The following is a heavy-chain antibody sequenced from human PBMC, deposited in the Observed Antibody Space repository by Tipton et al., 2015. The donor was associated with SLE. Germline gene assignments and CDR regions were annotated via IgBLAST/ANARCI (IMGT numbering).Heavy chain of an antibody. CDR1: GVSISDYS. V-gene: IGHV4-59*01. Sequence: TLSLTCSVSGVSISDYSWSWIRQPPGKPLDWIGYFDDSGSTIKYNPSLKSRVTISIDTSKNHFSLKLKSLTAADTAVYYCARGGAGIGDLGYWGQGTLVTVSS. D-gene: IGHD3-16*01. J-gene: IGHJ4*02. CDR2: FDDSGSTI. CDR3: ARGGAGIGDLGY.